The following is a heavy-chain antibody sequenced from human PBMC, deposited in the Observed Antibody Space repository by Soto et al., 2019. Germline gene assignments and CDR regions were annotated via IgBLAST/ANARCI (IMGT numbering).Heavy chain of an antibody. D-gene: IGHD3-3*01. CDR3: ARDQRGDYDFWSGYYKALGHYYYYMDV. CDR1: GYTFTSYG. CDR2: ISAYNGNT. V-gene: IGHV1-18*01. J-gene: IGHJ6*03. Sequence: ASVKVSCKASGYTFTSYGISWVRQAPGQGLEWMGWISAYNGNTNYAQKLQGRVTMTTDTSTSTAYMELRSLRSDDTAVYYCARDQRGDYDFWSGYYKALGHYYYYMDVWGKGTTVTVSS.